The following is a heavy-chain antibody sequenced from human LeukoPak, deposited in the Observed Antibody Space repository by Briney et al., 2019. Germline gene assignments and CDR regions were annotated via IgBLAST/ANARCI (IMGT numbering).Heavy chain of an antibody. D-gene: IGHD6-13*01. CDR3: AREQIDTISWPFGIDY. Sequence: GGSLRLSCEASGLTFSSYDMNWVRQAPGKGLEWVSYISSSGNLIHSADSVKGRFTFSRDNARNSLYLQMNSLRAEDTAVYYCAREQIDTISWPFGIDYWGQGTLVTVSS. V-gene: IGHV3-48*03. J-gene: IGHJ4*02. CDR1: GLTFSSYD. CDR2: ISSSGNLI.